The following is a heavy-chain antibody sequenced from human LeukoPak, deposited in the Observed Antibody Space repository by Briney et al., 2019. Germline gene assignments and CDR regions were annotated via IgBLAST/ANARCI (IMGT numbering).Heavy chain of an antibody. CDR3: AKDEGRKYFDWLNTFYGMDV. CDR2: ISYDGSNK. V-gene: IGHV3-30*18. Sequence: GGSLRLSCAASGFTFSSYGMHWVRQAPGKGLEWVAVISYDGSNKYYADSVKGRFTISRDNSKNTLYLQMNSLRAEDTAVYYCAKDEGRKYFDWLNTFYGMDVWGQGTTVTVSS. CDR1: GFTFSSYG. J-gene: IGHJ6*02. D-gene: IGHD3-9*01.